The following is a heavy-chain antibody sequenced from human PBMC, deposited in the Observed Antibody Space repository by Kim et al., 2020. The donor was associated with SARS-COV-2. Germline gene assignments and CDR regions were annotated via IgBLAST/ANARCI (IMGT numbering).Heavy chain of an antibody. D-gene: IGHD6-19*01. CDR3: ASIAVADTYYYYYGMDV. CDR2: ISSSSSYI. CDR1: GFTFSSYS. J-gene: IGHJ6*02. V-gene: IGHV3-21*01. Sequence: GGSLRLSCAASGFTFSSYSMNWVRQAPGKGLEWVSSISSSSSYIYYADSVKGRFTISRDNAKNSLYLQMNSLRAEDTAVYYCASIAVADTYYYYYGMDVWGQGTTVTVSS.